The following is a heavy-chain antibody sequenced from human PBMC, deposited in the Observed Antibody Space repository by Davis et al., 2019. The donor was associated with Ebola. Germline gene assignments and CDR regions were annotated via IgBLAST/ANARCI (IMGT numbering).Heavy chain of an antibody. V-gene: IGHV4-34*01. CDR1: GGSFSGYY. J-gene: IGHJ4*02. Sequence: MPSETLSLTCAVYGGSFSGYYWSWIRQPPGKGLEWIGEINHSGSTNYNPSLKSRVTISVDTSKNQFSLRLNSVTATDTAVYYCAIQILGFTRVFDYWGRGTHVTVSS. CDR2: INHSGST. CDR3: AIQILGFTRVFDY. D-gene: IGHD1-26*01.